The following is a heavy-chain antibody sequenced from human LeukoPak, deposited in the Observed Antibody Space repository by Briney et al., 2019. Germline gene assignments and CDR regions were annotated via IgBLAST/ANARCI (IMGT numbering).Heavy chain of an antibody. CDR1: GFSLSTSGVG. Sequence: ESGPTLVKPTQTLTLTCTFSGFSLSTSGVGVGWIRQPPGKALEWLALIYWDDDKRYSPSLKSRLTITKDTSKNQVVLTMTNMDPVDTATYYCARRRLVYDSSGYYYGAFDIWGQGTMVTVSS. D-gene: IGHD3-22*01. CDR2: IYWDDDK. CDR3: ARRRLVYDSSGYYYGAFDI. V-gene: IGHV2-5*02. J-gene: IGHJ3*02.